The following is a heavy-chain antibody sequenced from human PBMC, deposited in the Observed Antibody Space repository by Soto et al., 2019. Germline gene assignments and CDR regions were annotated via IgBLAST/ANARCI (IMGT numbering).Heavy chain of an antibody. Sequence: ETLSLTCTVSGDSITSNSYFWAWIRQPPGKGLEWIGSIYYSGSTYYNPSLKSRVTISVDRSKNQFSLKLSSVTAADTAVYYCAREGYDSSGYSSYFDYWGQGTLVTVSS. D-gene: IGHD3-22*01. V-gene: IGHV4-39*07. J-gene: IGHJ4*02. CDR2: IYYSGST. CDR1: GDSITSNSYF. CDR3: AREGYDSSGYSSYFDY.